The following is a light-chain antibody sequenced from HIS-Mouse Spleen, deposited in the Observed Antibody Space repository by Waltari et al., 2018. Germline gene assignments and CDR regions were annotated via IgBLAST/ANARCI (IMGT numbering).Light chain of an antibody. CDR1: QDISNY. CDR2: DAS. CDR3: QQYDNLPIT. J-gene: IGKJ5*01. Sequence: DFQMTQSPSSLSASLGERATITCQASQDISNYLNWYQQKPGKAPKLLIYDASNLETGVPSRFSGSGSGTDFTFTISSLQPEDIATYYCQQYDNLPITFGQGTRLEIK. V-gene: IGKV1-33*01.